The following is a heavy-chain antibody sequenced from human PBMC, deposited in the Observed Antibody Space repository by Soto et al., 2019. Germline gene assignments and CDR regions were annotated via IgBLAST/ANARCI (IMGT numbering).Heavy chain of an antibody. CDR3: ARYRWPEDFDY. J-gene: IGHJ4*02. CDR1: GFTFSDHY. CDR2: ISSSGSTM. Sequence: GGSLRLSCAASGFTFSDHYMSWIRQAPGKGLEWVSYISSSGSTMYYADSVKGRFTISRDNAKNSLYLQMNSLRAEDTAVYYCARYRWPEDFDYWGQGTLVTVSS. V-gene: IGHV3-11*01. D-gene: IGHD2-15*01.